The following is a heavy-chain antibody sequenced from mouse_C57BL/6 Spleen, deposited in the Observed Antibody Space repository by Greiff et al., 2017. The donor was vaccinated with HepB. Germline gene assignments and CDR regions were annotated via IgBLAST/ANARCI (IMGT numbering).Heavy chain of an antibody. CDR2: INPGSGGT. Sequence: QVQLQQPGAELVRPGTSVKVSCKASGYAFTNYLIEWVKQRPGQGLEWIGVINPGSGGTNYNEKFKGKATLTADKSSSTAYMQLSSLTSEDSAVYFCARHGSSLYYYAMDYWGQGTSVTVSS. D-gene: IGHD1-1*01. CDR3: ARHGSSLYYYAMDY. CDR1: GYAFTNYL. V-gene: IGHV1-54*01. J-gene: IGHJ4*01.